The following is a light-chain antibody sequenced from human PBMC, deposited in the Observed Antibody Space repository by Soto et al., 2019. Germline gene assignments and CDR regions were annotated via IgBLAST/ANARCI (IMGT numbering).Light chain of an antibody. CDR3: QHYDNWPPWT. CDR2: GAS. CDR1: QSVGTN. V-gene: IGKV3-15*01. J-gene: IGKJ1*01. Sequence: VMTQSPATLSLSHGQRATLSCRASQSVGTNLAWYQQKPGQPPRLLIYGASTRATGIPARFSGSGSGTEFTLTINSLQYEEVAVYYCQHYDNWPPWTFGQGTTVEIK.